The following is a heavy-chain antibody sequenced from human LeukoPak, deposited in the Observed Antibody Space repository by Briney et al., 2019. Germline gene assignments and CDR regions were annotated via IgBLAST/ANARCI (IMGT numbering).Heavy chain of an antibody. Sequence: PGGSLRLSCTASGFTFSNYGVHWVRQAPGKGLDWVAFIQFDGSNKYYADSVKGRFTISRDNSKNTLYLQMNSLRVEDTAVYYCAKDGSWSCTDWGQGTLVRVSS. V-gene: IGHV3-30*02. J-gene: IGHJ4*02. D-gene: IGHD2-8*02. CDR1: GFTFSNYG. CDR2: IQFDGSNK. CDR3: AKDGSWSCTD.